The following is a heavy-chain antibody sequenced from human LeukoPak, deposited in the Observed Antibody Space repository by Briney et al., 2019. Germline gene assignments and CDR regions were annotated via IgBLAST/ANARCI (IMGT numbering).Heavy chain of an antibody. Sequence: SETLSLTCAVYGGSFSGYYWSWIRQPPGKGLEWIGEINHSGSTNYNPSLKSRVTISVDTSKNQFSLKLSSVTAADTAVYYCARGVVGARTYSYYYMDVWGKGTTVTVSS. CDR3: ARGVVGARTYSYYYMDV. CDR1: GGSFSGYY. J-gene: IGHJ6*03. D-gene: IGHD1-26*01. CDR2: INHSGST. V-gene: IGHV4-34*01.